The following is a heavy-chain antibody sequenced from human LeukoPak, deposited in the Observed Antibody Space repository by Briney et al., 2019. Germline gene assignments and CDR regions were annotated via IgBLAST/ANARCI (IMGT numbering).Heavy chain of an antibody. D-gene: IGHD2-21*01. Sequence: GGSLRLSCAASGLTFSSYAMSWVRQAPGKGLEWVSAISGSGGSTYYADSVKGRFTISRDNSKNTLYLQMNSLRAEDTAVYYCAKVPRPASIKRNWFDPWGQGTLVTVSS. J-gene: IGHJ5*02. CDR1: GLTFSSYA. V-gene: IGHV3-23*01. CDR3: AKVPRPASIKRNWFDP. CDR2: ISGSGGST.